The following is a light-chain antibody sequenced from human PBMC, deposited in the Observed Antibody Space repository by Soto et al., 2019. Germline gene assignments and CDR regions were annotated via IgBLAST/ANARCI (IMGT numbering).Light chain of an antibody. CDR1: SGYSNYK. Sequence: QLVLTQPPSASASLGASVTLTCTLSSGYSNYKVDWYQQRPGKGPRFVMRVGTGGIVGSKGDGIPDRFSVLGSGLNRYLTIKNIQEEAESDYHCGADHGSGSNFVVFGGGTKLTVL. CDR2: VGTGGIVG. J-gene: IGLJ2*01. V-gene: IGLV9-49*01. CDR3: GADHGSGSNFVV.